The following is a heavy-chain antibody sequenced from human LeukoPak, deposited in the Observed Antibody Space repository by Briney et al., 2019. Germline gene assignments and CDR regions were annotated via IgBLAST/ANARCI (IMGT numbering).Heavy chain of an antibody. D-gene: IGHD3-16*01. J-gene: IGHJ6*02. CDR3: TKDSQGSYDGFWYGTYGMDV. V-gene: IGHV3-23*01. CDR1: GFSFNTFA. Sequence: GGSLRLSCVASGFSFNTFALTWVRQAPGKGLEWVSTIADYPHYADSVRGRFTISRDNSRKTVFLQMNSLTPEDAATYYCTKDSQGSYDGFWYGTYGMDVWGQGTTVTVSS. CDR2: IADYP.